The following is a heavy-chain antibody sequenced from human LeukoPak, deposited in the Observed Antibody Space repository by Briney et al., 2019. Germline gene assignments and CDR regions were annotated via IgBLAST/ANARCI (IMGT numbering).Heavy chain of an antibody. Sequence: GGSLRLSCAASGFTFSSYWMSWVRQAPGKGLEWVANIKQDGSEKYYVDSVKGRFTISRDNAKNSLYLQMNSLRAEDTAVYYCARDLYNYYGSGSYLDYWGQGTLVTVSS. V-gene: IGHV3-7*01. D-gene: IGHD3-10*01. CDR1: GFTFSSYW. J-gene: IGHJ4*02. CDR2: IKQDGSEK. CDR3: ARDLYNYYGSGSYLDY.